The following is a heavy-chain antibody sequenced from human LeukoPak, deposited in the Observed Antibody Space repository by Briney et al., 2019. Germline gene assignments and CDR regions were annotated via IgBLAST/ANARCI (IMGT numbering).Heavy chain of an antibody. CDR1: GGSFSGCY. J-gene: IGHJ6*03. CDR2: INHSGST. Sequence: SETLSLTCAVYGGSFSGCYWSWIRQPPGKGLEWIGEINHSGSTNYNPSLKSRVTISVNTSKNQFSLKLSSVTAADTAVYYCARLGVVIAPYDYYYIDVWGKGTTVTVSS. V-gene: IGHV4-34*01. CDR3: ARLGVVIAPYDYYYIDV. D-gene: IGHD3-3*01.